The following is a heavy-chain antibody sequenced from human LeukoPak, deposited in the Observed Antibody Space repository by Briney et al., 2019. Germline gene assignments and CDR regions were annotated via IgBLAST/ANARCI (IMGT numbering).Heavy chain of an antibody. CDR2: ISSSSSYI. J-gene: IGHJ4*02. CDR1: GFTFSSYS. CDR3: ARDTTGGLQWNY. V-gene: IGHV3-21*01. Sequence: GGSLRLSCAASGFTFSSYSMNWVRQAPGEGLEWVSSISSSSSYIYYADSVKGRFTISRDNAKNSLYLQMNSLRAEDTAVYYCARDTTGGLQWNYWGQGTLVTVSS. D-gene: IGHD5-24*01.